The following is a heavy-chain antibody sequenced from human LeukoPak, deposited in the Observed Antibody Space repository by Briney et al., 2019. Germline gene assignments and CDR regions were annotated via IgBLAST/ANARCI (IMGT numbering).Heavy chain of an antibody. D-gene: IGHD3-10*01. CDR1: GFTFSSYW. CDR2: INSDGSST. V-gene: IGHV3-74*01. CDR3: ARANYYGSGRAAFDI. J-gene: IGHJ3*02. Sequence: GGSLRLSXAASGFTFSSYWMHWVRQAPGKGLVWVSRINSDGSSTSYADSVKGRFTISRDNAKNTLYLQMNSLRAEDTAVYYCARANYYGSGRAAFDIWGQGTMVTVSS.